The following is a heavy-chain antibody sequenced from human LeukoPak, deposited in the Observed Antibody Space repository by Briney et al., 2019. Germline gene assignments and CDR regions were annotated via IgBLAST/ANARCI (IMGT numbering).Heavy chain of an antibody. J-gene: IGHJ3*02. V-gene: IGHV4-59*12. CDR3: AKSNGYGLIDI. CDR2: IFYSGST. Sequence: SETLSLTCSVSGGSLSGYYWSWIRQPPGKALEWIGNIFYSGSTYYSPSLKSRVTISLDTSRNQFSLKLNSVTAADTAVYYCAKSNGYGLIDIWGQGTMATVSS. D-gene: IGHD3-10*01. CDR1: GGSLSGYY.